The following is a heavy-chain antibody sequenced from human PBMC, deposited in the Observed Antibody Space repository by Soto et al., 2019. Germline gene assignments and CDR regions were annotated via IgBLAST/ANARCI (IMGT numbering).Heavy chain of an antibody. V-gene: IGHV4-31*03. Sequence: QVQLQESGPGLVKSSQTLSLTCTVSGGSISSGGYYWSWIRQHPGKGLEWIGYIYYSGRTYYNPSLKSRVPISVATSKNQFSLKLSSVAAADTAVYYCARGYCSGDSCYYFDYGMDVWGQGTTVTVSS. J-gene: IGHJ6*02. CDR2: IYYSGRT. CDR3: ARGYCSGDSCYYFDYGMDV. D-gene: IGHD2-15*01. CDR1: GGSISSGGYY.